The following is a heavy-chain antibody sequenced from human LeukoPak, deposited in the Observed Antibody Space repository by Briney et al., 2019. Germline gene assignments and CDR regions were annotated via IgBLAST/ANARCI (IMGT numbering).Heavy chain of an antibody. CDR2: ICYSGST. J-gene: IGHJ4*02. Sequence: PSETLSLTCTVSGGSISSYYWSWIRQPPGKGLEWIGYICYSGSTNYNPSLKSRVTISVDTSKNQFSLKLSSVTAADTAVYYCARGISGYEYYFDYWGQGTLVTVSS. D-gene: IGHD5-12*01. CDR1: GGSISSYY. V-gene: IGHV4-59*01. CDR3: ARGISGYEYYFDY.